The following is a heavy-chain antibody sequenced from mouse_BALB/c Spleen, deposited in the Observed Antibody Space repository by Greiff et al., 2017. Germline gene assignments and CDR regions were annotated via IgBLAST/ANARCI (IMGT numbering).Heavy chain of an antibody. V-gene: IGHV5-9-3*01. J-gene: IGHJ4*01. CDR3: ARPYDY. CDR2: ISSGGSYT. CDR1: GFTFSSYA. Sequence: DVQLVESGGGLVKPGGSLKLSCAASGFTFSSYAMSWVRQTPEKRLEWVATISSGGSYTYYPDSVKGRFTISRDNAKNTLYLQMSSLRSEDTAMYYCARPYDYWGQGTSVTVSS.